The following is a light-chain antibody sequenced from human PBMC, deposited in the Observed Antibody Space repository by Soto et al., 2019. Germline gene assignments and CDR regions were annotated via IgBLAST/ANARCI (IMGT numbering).Light chain of an antibody. J-gene: IGLJ2*01. Sequence: QSVLTQPASVSGSPGQSITISCTGTSSDVGSYNLVSWYQQHPGKAPKLMIYEGSKRPSGVSNRFSGSKSGNTASLTLAGLQAEGEADYYCCSYAGSSTYVVFGGGTKLTVL. CDR2: EGS. CDR3: CSYAGSSTYVV. V-gene: IGLV2-23*01. CDR1: SSDVGSYNL.